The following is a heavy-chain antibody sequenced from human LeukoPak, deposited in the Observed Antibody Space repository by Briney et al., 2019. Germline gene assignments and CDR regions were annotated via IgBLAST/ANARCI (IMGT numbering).Heavy chain of an antibody. Sequence: SETLSLTCAVYGGSFSGYYWSWIRQPPGKGLEWIGEINHSGSTNYDPSLKSRVTISVDTSKNQFSLKLSSVTAADTAVYYCARAVPYYYGSGSYWDYWGQGTLVTVSS. D-gene: IGHD3-10*01. CDR3: ARAVPYYYGSGSYWDY. J-gene: IGHJ4*02. V-gene: IGHV4-34*01. CDR1: GGSFSGYY. CDR2: INHSGST.